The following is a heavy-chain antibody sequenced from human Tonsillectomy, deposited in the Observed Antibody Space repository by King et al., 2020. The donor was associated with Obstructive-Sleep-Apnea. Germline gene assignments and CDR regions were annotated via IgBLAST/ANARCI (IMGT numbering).Heavy chain of an antibody. CDR3: ARGGDDSSSYS. D-gene: IGHD3-22*01. J-gene: IGHJ4*02. CDR2: INHSGST. CDR1: GGSFSGYY. V-gene: IGHV4-34*01. Sequence: VQLKQWGAGLLKPSETLSLTCAVYGGSFSGYYWSWIRQPPGKGLEWIGEINHSGSTNYNPSLKSRVTISVDTSKNQFSLKLSSVTAADTAVYYCARGGDDSSSYSSGQGTLVTVSS.